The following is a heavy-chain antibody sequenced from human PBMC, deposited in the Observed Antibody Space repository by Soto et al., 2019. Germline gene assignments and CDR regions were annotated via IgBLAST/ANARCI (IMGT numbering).Heavy chain of an antibody. CDR2: LYYRGST. V-gene: IGHV4-39*01. D-gene: IGHD2-21*01. J-gene: IGHJ5*02. CDR1: GGSIRNSNYY. CDR3: ARHRLEMATIARFGP. Sequence: QLQLQESGPGLVKPSETLSLTCTVSGGSIRNSNYYWGWIRQPPATGLEAIGNLYYRGSTSYNPSLKSRVSTSVDTSKNQCALKMSSVSAAVTAVYYGARHRLEMATIARFGPWGQGTLVTFSS.